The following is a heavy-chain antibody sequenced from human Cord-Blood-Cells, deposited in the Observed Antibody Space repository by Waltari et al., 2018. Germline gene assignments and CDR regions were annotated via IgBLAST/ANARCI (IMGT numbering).Heavy chain of an antibody. Sequence: QVQLVQSGAAVKKPGASVKVSCKVSGYSLTELSMQRVRQAAGKGLEWMGGFDPEDGETIYAQKFQGRVTMTEDTSTDTAYMELSSLRSEDTAVYYCATQTTMVRGVIIYYFDYWGQGTLVTVSS. CDR1: GYSLTELS. CDR3: ATQTTMVRGVIIYYFDY. J-gene: IGHJ4*02. D-gene: IGHD3-10*01. CDR2: FDPEDGET. V-gene: IGHV1-24*01.